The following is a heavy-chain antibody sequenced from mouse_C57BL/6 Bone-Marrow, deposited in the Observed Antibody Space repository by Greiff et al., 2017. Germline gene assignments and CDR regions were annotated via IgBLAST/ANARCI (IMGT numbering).Heavy chain of an antibody. D-gene: IGHD1-1*01. J-gene: IGHJ2*01. CDR2: IHPNSGST. Sequence: QVQLQQPGAELVKPGASVKLSCKASGYTFTSYWMPWVKQRPGQGLEWIGMIHPNSGSTNYNEKFKSKATLTVDKSSSTAYMQLSSLTSEDSAVYYCASSYYYGSSYFDYWGQGTTLTVSS. CDR3: ASSYYYGSSYFDY. V-gene: IGHV1-64*01. CDR1: GYTFTSYW.